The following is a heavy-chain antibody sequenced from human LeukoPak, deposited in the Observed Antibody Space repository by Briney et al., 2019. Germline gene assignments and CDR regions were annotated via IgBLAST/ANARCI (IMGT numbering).Heavy chain of an antibody. D-gene: IGHD2-21*01. CDR2: ISYDGSNK. V-gene: IGHV3-30*03. J-gene: IGHJ5*02. Sequence: PGGSLRLSCAASGITFSSYGMHWVRQAPGKGLEWVAVISYDGSNKYYADSVKGRFTISRDNSKNTLYLQMNSLRAEDTAVYYCARVFPAMYNWFDPWGQGTLVTVSS. CDR1: GITFSSYG. CDR3: ARVFPAMYNWFDP.